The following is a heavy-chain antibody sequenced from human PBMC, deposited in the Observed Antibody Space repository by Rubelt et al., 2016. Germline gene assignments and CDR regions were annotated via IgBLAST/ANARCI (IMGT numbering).Heavy chain of an antibody. V-gene: IGHV1-18*01. J-gene: IGHJ4*02. CDR3: ARDSYGDYEEDY. Sequence: NYAQKFQGRVTMTTDTSTSTAYMELRSLRSDDTAVYYCARDSYGDYEEDYWGQGTLVTVSS. D-gene: IGHD4-17*01.